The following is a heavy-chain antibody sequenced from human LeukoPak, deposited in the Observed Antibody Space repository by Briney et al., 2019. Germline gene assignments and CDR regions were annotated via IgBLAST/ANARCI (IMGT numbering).Heavy chain of an antibody. CDR1: GDSVSRSDSY. J-gene: IGHJ1*01. D-gene: IGHD3-22*01. CDR3: ARRRYYDSSGYLE. CDR2: IYYSGST. Sequence: SETLSLTCTIFGDSVSRSDSYWQWLRQPPGKWLEWIGTIYYSGSTYYSPSLKSRVTLSIDMSNNQFSLILSSVTAADAALYFCARRRYYDSSGYLEWGQGTLVTVSS. V-gene: IGHV4-39*01.